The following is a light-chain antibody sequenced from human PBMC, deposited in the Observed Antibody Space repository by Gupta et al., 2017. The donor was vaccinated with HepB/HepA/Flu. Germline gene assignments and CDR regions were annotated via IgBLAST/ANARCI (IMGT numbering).Light chain of an antibody. Sequence: EIVLTQSPGTLSLSPGERVNLSCRASQSVSSSYLAWYQQRPGQAPRLLIYGASSRATGISDRFSGSGSGTDFTLTISRLESEDLAVYYCQQYGSSPWKFGQGTKVEIK. V-gene: IGKV3-20*01. J-gene: IGKJ1*01. CDR2: GAS. CDR3: QQYGSSPWK. CDR1: QSVSSSY.